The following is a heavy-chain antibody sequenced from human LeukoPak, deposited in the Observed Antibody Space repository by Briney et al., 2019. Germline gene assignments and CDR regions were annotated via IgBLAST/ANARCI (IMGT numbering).Heavy chain of an antibody. J-gene: IGHJ4*02. CDR3: ARGGGSSSAYFDY. D-gene: IGHD6-6*01. CDR2: ISSSSSYT. Sequence: GGSLRLSCAASGFTFSDYYMTWIRQAPGQGLEWVSYISSSSSYTNYAGSVKGRFTISRDNAKNSLYVQMNSLRAEDTAVYYCARGGGSSSAYFDYWGQGTLVTVSS. V-gene: IGHV3-11*06. CDR1: GFTFSDYY.